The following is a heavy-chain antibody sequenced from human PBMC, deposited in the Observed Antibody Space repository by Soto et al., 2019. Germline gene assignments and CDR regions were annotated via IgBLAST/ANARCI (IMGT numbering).Heavy chain of an antibody. CDR2: ISWNSGSI. CDR1: GFTFDDYA. D-gene: IGHD3-22*01. V-gene: IGHV3-9*01. J-gene: IGHJ4*02. CDR3: AKGGGYYYDSSGYQHYFDY. Sequence: EVPLVESGGGLVQPGRSLRLSCAASGFTFDDYAMHWVRQAPGKGLEWVSGISWNSGSIGYADSVKGRFTISRDNAXNXLXXQMNSLRAEDTALYYCAKGGGYYYDSSGYQHYFDYWGQGTLVTVSS.